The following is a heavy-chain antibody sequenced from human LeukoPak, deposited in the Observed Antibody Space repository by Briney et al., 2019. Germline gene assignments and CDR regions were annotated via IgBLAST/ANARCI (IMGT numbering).Heavy chain of an antibody. Sequence: GSLKPSCAALGFNGNCHHQSLGRQASGKGPGWVSVIYSGGSTYYADSVKGRFTISRDNSKNTLYLQMNSLRAEDTAVYYCARGNNGGYIDYWGQGALVTVSS. CDR3: ARGNNGGYIDY. J-gene: IGHJ4*02. CDR1: GFNGNCHH. D-gene: IGHD2-8*01. V-gene: IGHV3-53*01. CDR2: IYSGGST.